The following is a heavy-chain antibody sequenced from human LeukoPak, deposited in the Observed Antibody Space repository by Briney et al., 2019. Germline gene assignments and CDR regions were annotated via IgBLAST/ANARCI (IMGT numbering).Heavy chain of an antibody. J-gene: IGHJ3*02. CDR2: INHSGST. V-gene: IGHV4-34*01. CDR1: GGSFSGYY. CDR3: ARVEAYAFDI. Sequence: SETLSLTCAVYGGSFSGYYWSWIRQPPGKGLEWIGEINHSGSTNYNPSLKSRVTISVDTSKNQFSLKLSSVTAADTAVYYCARVEAYAFDIWGQGTMVTVSS. D-gene: IGHD3-3*01.